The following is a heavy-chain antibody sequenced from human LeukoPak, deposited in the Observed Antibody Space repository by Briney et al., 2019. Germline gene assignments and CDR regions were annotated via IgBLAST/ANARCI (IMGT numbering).Heavy chain of an antibody. D-gene: IGHD2-2*01. Sequence: VASVKVSCKASGYTFTGYYMHWVRQAPGQGLEWMGWINPNSGGTNYAQKFQGRVTMTRDTSISTAYMELSRLRSDDTAVYYCARWGPHSSDIVVVPAAMSLRFLNWFDPWGQGTLVTVSS. CDR3: ARWGPHSSDIVVVPAAMSLRFLNWFDP. J-gene: IGHJ5*02. CDR2: INPNSGGT. CDR1: GYTFTGYY. V-gene: IGHV1-2*02.